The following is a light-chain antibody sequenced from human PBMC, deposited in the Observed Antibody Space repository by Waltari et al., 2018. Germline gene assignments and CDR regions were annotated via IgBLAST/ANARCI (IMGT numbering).Light chain of an antibody. V-gene: IGLV3-19*01. CDR3: HSRDASGVGGS. CDR2: DKH. CDR1: SLRSYY. J-gene: IGLJ2*01. Sequence: SSELTQDPAVSVAMGQTVRITCQGDSLRSYYASWYQQRPGQAPILVMYDKHNRTSGVPDRFSGSSSDNTASVTITGAQAEDEASYYCHSRDASGVGGSFGGGTKLTVL.